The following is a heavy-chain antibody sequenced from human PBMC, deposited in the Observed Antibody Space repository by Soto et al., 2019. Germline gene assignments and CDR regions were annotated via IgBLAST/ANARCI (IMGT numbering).Heavy chain of an antibody. Sequence: QLQLVESGGGVVQPGGSLRLSCAASGFAFSSYGMHWVRQAPGKGLEWVALISYDKSNKYYADSVRGRFTISRDNSKNTLYLQRSSLRPEDTAVYYCAKVNYCEQLYYFDSWGHGTLVTVSS. CDR1: GFAFSSYG. J-gene: IGHJ4*01. D-gene: IGHD4-17*01. CDR2: ISYDKSNK. CDR3: AKVNYCEQLYYFDS. V-gene: IGHV3-30*18.